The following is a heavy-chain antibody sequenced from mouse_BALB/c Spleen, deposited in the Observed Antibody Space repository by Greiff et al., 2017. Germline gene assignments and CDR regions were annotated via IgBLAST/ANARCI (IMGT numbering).Heavy chain of an antibody. V-gene: IGHV2-2*02. CDR2: IWSGGST. CDR3: ARPITTVVATGAIDY. Sequence: VKVVESGPGLVQPSQSLSITCTVSGFSLTSYGVHWVRQSPGKGLEWLGVIWSGGSTDYNAAFISRLSISKDNSKSQVFFKMNSLQANDTAIYYCARPITTVVATGAIDYWGQGTSVTVSS. D-gene: IGHD1-1*01. CDR1: GFSLTSYG. J-gene: IGHJ4*01.